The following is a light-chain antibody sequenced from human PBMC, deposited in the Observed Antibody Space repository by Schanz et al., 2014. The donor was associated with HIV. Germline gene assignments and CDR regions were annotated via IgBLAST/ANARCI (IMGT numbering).Light chain of an antibody. J-gene: IGKJ1*01. CDR1: QSVSSNF. CDR2: GAS. Sequence: EAVLTQSPATLSVYPGERATLSCRASQSVSSNFLAWYQQKPNQAPRLLIFGASNRAIGIPDRFSGSESGTDFTLTISRVEPEDYAVYHCQQYGSLPWTFGQGTKVEVK. V-gene: IGKV3-20*01. CDR3: QQYGSLPWT.